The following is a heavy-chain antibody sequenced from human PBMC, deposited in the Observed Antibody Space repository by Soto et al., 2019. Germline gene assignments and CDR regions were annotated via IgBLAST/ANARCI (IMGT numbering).Heavy chain of an antibody. CDR3: VVFWSGYYRYAPFDY. V-gene: IGHV3-23*01. CDR2: ITTTGANA. J-gene: IGHJ4*02. CDR1: GFTFSSYA. D-gene: IGHD3-3*01. Sequence: EVQLLESGGGLVQPGGSLRLSCTASGFTFSSYALSWVRQAPGKGLEWVSAITTTGANAYYTDSVKVRFTISRDCSMNTLYLQMNSLRAEVTARYYCVVFWSGYYRYAPFDYWGQGTLVSVSS.